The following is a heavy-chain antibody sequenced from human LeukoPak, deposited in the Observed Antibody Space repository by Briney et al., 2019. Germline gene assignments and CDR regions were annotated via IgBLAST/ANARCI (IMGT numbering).Heavy chain of an antibody. D-gene: IGHD3-10*01. CDR3: ARSIYASGSFYTFDI. CDR2: ISGSGGST. CDR1: GFTFSSYA. V-gene: IGHV3-23*01. Sequence: PGGSLRLSCAASGFTFSSYAMSWVRQAPGKAPEWVSGISGSGGSTYSADSVKGRFTISRDNSKNMLYLQMNTLRAEDTAVYYCARSIYASGSFYTFDIWGQGTMVTVSS. J-gene: IGHJ3*02.